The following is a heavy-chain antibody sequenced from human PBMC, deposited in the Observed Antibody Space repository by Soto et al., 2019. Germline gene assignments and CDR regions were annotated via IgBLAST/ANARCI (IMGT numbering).Heavy chain of an antibody. CDR1: GFTFSSYW. D-gene: IGHD1-7*01. Sequence: GGSLRLSCAASGFTFSSYWMSWVRQAPWKGLEWVANIKQDGSEKYYVDSVKGRFTISRDNAKNSLYLQMNSLRAEDTAVYYCGRDLISLNWNYEGKNWFDSCGKGT. V-gene: IGHV3-7*05. CDR3: GRDLISLNWNYEGKNWFDS. CDR2: IKQDGSEK. J-gene: IGHJ5*01.